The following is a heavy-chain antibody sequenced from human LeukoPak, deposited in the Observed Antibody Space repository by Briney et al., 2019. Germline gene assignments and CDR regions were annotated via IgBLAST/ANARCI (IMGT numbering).Heavy chain of an antibody. D-gene: IGHD3-10*01. CDR2: INPNNGGT. V-gene: IGHV1-2*02. CDR1: GYTFTGYY. J-gene: IGHJ4*02. Sequence: GASVKVSCKVSGYTFTGYYIHWVRQAPGQGLEWLGWINPNNGGTKFAQKFQGRVTMTRDTSISTAYMELSGLGSDDTAVYYCGSWDYGSGSYSPYYWGQGTLVTVSS. CDR3: GSWDYGSGSYSPYY.